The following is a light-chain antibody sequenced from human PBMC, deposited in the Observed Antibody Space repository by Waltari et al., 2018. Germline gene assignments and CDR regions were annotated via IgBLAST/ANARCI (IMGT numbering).Light chain of an antibody. V-gene: IGKV1-5*03. Sequence: DIQMTQSPSTLSASVGDRVTITCRASQSISSWLAWYQQKPGKAPKLLIYKSSSLESGVPSRFSGSGSGTEFTLTISSLQPDDFATYYCQQYNSIQRPFGQGTKVEIK. J-gene: IGKJ1*01. CDR2: KSS. CDR3: QQYNSIQRP. CDR1: QSISSW.